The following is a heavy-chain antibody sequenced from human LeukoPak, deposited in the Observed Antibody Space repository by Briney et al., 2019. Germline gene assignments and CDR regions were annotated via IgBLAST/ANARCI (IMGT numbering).Heavy chain of an antibody. CDR3: ARAVDTAMVIGY. D-gene: IGHD5-18*01. Sequence: KPSETLSLTCTVSGGSISSGGYYWSWIRQHPGKGLEWIGYIYYSGSTYYNPSLKSRVTISVDTSKNQFSLKLSSVTAADTAVYYCARAVDTAMVIGYWGQGTLDTVSS. CDR2: IYYSGST. CDR1: GGSISSGGYY. V-gene: IGHV4-31*03. J-gene: IGHJ4*02.